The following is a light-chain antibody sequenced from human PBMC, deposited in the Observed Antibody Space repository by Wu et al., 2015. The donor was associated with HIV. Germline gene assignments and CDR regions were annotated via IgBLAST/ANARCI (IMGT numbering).Light chain of an antibody. V-gene: IGKV1-5*03. CDR1: QSINAW. Sequence: DIQMTQSPSTLSASVGDRVTITCRASQSINAWLAWYQQKPGKAPKLLIYKASNLESGVPSRFSGSGSGTEFTLTISGLQPDDFATYYCQQYTSFSPYTFGQGTKLEIK. J-gene: IGKJ2*01. CDR2: KAS. CDR3: QQYTSFSPYT.